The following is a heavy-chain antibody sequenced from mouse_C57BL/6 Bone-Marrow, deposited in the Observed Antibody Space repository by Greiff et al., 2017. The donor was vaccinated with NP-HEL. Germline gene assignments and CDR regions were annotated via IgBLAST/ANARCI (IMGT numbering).Heavy chain of an antibody. CDR3: AGSSGT. J-gene: IGHJ2*01. CDR1: GYSITSGYY. D-gene: IGHD3-2*02. Sequence: EVQVVESGPGLVKPSQSLSLTCSVTGYSITSGYYWNWIRQFPGNKLEWMGYISYDGSNNYNPSLKNRISITRDTSKNQFFLKLNSVTTEDTATYYCAGSSGTWGQGTTLTVSS. V-gene: IGHV3-6*01. CDR2: ISYDGSN.